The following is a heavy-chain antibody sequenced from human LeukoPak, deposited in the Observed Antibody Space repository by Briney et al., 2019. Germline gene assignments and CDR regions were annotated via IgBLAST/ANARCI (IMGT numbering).Heavy chain of an antibody. CDR3: AREQKVDY. J-gene: IGHJ4*02. CDR2: INSNSGGT. V-gene: IGHV1-2*02. CDR1: GYTFTGHY. Sequence: ASVKVSRKASGYTFTGHYMHWLRQAPGQGLAWMGWINSNSGGTKNAQKFQGRVTMTRDTSISTAYMEVSRLTYDDAAVYYCAREQKVDYWGQGTLVTVSS.